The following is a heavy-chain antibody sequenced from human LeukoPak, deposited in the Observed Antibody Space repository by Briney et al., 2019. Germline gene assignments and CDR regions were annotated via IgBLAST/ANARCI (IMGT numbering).Heavy chain of an antibody. CDR3: AREGSVTMVRGVTLYDFDY. J-gene: IGHJ4*02. CDR1: GYSISSGYY. D-gene: IGHD3-10*01. V-gene: IGHV4-38-2*02. Sequence: SETLPLTCTVSGYSISSGYYWGWIRQPPGKGLEWIGSLYHTGNTYYNPSLKSRVTISLDTSKNQFSLKLSSVTAADTAVYYCAREGSVTMVRGVTLYDFDYWGQGTLVTVSS. CDR2: LYHTGNT.